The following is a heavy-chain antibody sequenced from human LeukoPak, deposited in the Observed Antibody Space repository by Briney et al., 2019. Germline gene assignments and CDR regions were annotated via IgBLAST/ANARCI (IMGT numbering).Heavy chain of an antibody. CDR2: IYHSGST. J-gene: IGHJ5*02. D-gene: IGHD2-2*01. CDR3: ARDPSYCSSTSCHPLNWFDP. CDR1: GVSISSSNW. V-gene: IGHV4-4*02. Sequence: PSETLSLTCAVSGVSISSSNWWSWVRQPPGKGLEWIGEIYHSGSTNYNPSLKSRVTISVDKSKNQFSLKLSSVTAADTAVYYCARDPSYCSSTSCHPLNWFDPWGQGTLVTVSS.